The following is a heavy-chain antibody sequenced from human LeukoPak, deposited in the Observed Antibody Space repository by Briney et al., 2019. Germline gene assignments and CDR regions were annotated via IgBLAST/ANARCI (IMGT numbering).Heavy chain of an antibody. V-gene: IGHV1-2*02. Sequence: ASMNVSCKASGYTFTGYYMHWVRQAPGQGGEWMGWINPNSGGTNYAQKFQGRVTMTRDTSISTAYMELSRLRSDDAAVYYCARGAWIQGPHDYWGQGTLVTVSS. D-gene: IGHD5-18*01. CDR3: ARGAWIQGPHDY. CDR1: GYTFTGYY. J-gene: IGHJ4*02. CDR2: INPNSGGT.